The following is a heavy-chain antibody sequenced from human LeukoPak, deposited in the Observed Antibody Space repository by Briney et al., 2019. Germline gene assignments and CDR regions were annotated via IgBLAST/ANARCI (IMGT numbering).Heavy chain of an antibody. Sequence: GGSLRLSCAASGFTFSNAWMNWVRQAPGKGLEWVSSISSRSDYTFYADSVKGRFTISRDNSRNTLYLQMNSLRAEDTAIYYCAKDRPNYYETNGHYYRQDGDSWGQGTLVTVSS. J-gene: IGHJ5*01. CDR1: GFTFSNAW. D-gene: IGHD3-22*01. CDR2: ISSRSDYT. V-gene: IGHV3-23*01. CDR3: AKDRPNYYETNGHYYRQDGDS.